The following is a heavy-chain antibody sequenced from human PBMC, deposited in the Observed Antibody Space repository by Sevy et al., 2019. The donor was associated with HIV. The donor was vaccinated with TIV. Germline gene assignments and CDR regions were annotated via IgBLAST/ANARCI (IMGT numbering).Heavy chain of an antibody. J-gene: IGHJ4*02. Sequence: GGSLRLSCAASGFTFSKYSMSWDRQPPGKGLEWVSTLSFGCGEINYADSVKGRFTISRDNFKSSVYLQMNNLRPEDTAVYYCAREGCTKPHDYWGQGTLVTVSS. V-gene: IGHV3-23*01. CDR2: LSFGCGEI. CDR1: GFTFSKYS. D-gene: IGHD2-8*01. CDR3: AREGCTKPHDY.